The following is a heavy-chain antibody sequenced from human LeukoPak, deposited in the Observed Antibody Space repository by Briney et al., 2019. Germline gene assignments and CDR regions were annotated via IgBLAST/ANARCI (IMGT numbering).Heavy chain of an antibody. J-gene: IGHJ3*02. D-gene: IGHD3-10*01. CDR1: GYTFTSYG. CDR2: ISPYNGDT. V-gene: IGHV1-18*01. CDR3: ARDVTELVGYYGSGSPSDAFDI. Sequence: EASVKVSCKASGYTFTSYGISWVRQAPGQGLEWMGWISPYNGDTNYAQKLQGRVTMTTDTSTSTAYMEVRSLRSDDTAVYYRARDVTELVGYYGSGSPSDAFDIWGQGTMVTVSS.